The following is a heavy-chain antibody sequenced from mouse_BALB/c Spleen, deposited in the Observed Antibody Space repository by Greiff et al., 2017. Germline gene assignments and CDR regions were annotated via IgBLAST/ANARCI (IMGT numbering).Heavy chain of an antibody. V-gene: IGHV14-3*02. CDR2: IDPANGNT. CDR3: APYYYGSTYFDV. D-gene: IGHD1-1*01. CDR1: GFNIKDTY. J-gene: IGHJ1*01. Sequence: EVKLVESGAELVKPGASVKLSCTASGFNIKDTYMHWVKQRPEQGLEWIGRIDPANGNTKYDPKFQGKATITADTSSNTAYLQLSSLTSEDTAVYYCAPYYYGSTYFDVWGAGTTVTVSS.